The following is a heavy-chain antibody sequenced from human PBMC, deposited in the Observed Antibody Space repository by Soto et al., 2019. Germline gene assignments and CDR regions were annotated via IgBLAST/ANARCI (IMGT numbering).Heavy chain of an antibody. Sequence: QVQLVQSGAEVKKPGASVKVSCQASGYTFTSYGISWVRQAPGQGLEWMGWISAYNGNTNYAQKLQGRVTMTTDTTTSTAYMELRSLRSDDTAVYYCARWARDYGDYTSYYGMDVWCQGTTVTVSS. J-gene: IGHJ6*02. D-gene: IGHD4-17*01. CDR3: ARWARDYGDYTSYYGMDV. CDR2: ISAYNGNT. CDR1: GYTFTSYG. V-gene: IGHV1-18*01.